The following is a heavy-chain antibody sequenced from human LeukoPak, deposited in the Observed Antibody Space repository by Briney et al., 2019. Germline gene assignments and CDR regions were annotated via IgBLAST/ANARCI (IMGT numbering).Heavy chain of an antibody. CDR1: GFTVSSNY. J-gene: IGHJ4*02. Sequence: PGGSLRLSCAASGFTVSSNYMTWVRQAPGKGLEWVSVIHKSAITYYADTVKGRFTISRDNAKNTLYLQMNSLRAEDTAVYYCARGIVVVPAAIGDWGQGTLVTVSS. D-gene: IGHD2-2*01. CDR3: ARGIVVVPAAIGD. V-gene: IGHV3-53*01. CDR2: IHKSAIT.